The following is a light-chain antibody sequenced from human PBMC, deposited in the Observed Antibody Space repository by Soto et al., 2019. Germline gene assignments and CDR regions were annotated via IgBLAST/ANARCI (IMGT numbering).Light chain of an antibody. J-gene: IGKJ1*01. CDR3: QQYYNWPRT. CDR2: GAS. V-gene: IGKV3-15*01. Sequence: EIVMMQSPATLSVSPGARATLSCRASQSVSSTLAWYQHKPGQAPRLLVYGASTRASGIPDRFSGSGSGTEFTHSISSLQSEDFAVYYCQQYYNWPRTFGQGTKVDIK. CDR1: QSVSST.